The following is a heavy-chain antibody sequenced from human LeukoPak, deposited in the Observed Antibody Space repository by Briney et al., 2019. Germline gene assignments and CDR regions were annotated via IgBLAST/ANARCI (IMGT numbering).Heavy chain of an antibody. CDR1: GGSLITPNYY. V-gene: IGHV4-39*07. CDR3: ARNVRLGSGELSFAPFKNWFDP. Sequence: SETLSLTCTVSGGSLITPNYYWGWVRLPPRKGLEWIGNIFYSGGTYYNQSLQSRVTISLDTSKNQFSLQLNSVTPEDTAVYYCARNVRLGSGELSFAPFKNWFDPWGQGTLVTVSS. D-gene: IGHD3-16*02. CDR2: IFYSGGT. J-gene: IGHJ5*02.